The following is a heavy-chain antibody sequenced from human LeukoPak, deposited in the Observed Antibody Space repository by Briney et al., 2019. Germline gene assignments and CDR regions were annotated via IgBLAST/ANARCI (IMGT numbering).Heavy chain of an antibody. CDR3: ARDGYDFTGRPY. CDR2: ISSGGSTI. Sequence: GGSLRLSCAASGFTFSDYYMSWIRQAPGKGLEWVSYISSGGSTIYHADSVKGRFTVSRDNAKNSLYLQMNSLRAEDTAVYYRARDGYDFTGRPYWGQGTLVTVSS. V-gene: IGHV3-11*04. D-gene: IGHD3/OR15-3a*01. CDR1: GFTFSDYY. J-gene: IGHJ4*02.